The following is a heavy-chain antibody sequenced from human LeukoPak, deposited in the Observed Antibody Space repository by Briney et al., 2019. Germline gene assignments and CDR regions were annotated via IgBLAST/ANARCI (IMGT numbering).Heavy chain of an antibody. CDR1: GGSISTYY. CDR2: IYASGGT. CDR3: ARRPNSGWYFDY. J-gene: IGHJ4*02. V-gene: IGHV4-4*07. D-gene: IGHD6-19*01. Sequence: PSETLSLTCSVSGGSISTYYWSWIRQPAGKGLEWIGRIYASGGTNYHPSLKSRVTMSVDTSTNQFSLRLSSVTAADTAVYYCARRPNSGWYFDYWGQGTLVTVSS.